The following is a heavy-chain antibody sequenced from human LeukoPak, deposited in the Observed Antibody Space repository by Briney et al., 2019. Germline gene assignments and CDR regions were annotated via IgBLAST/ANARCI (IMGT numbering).Heavy chain of an antibody. J-gene: IGHJ3*02. CDR1: GFTVSSNY. V-gene: IGHV3-53*01. D-gene: IGHD3-16*01. CDR3: ARQAFFGGVHAFDI. CDR2: IYSGGST. Sequence: GGSLRLSCAASGFTVSSNYMSWVRQAPGKGLEWVSVIYSGGSTYYADSVKGRFTISRDNSKNTLYLQMNSLRAEDTAVYYCARQAFFGGVHAFDIWGQGTMVTVSS.